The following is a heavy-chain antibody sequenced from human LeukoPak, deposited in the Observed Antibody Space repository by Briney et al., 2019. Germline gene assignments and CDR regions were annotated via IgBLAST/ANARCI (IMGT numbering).Heavy chain of an antibody. V-gene: IGHV1-2*02. CDR1: GYTLTELS. D-gene: IGHD3-22*01. J-gene: IGHJ3*02. CDR2: INPNSGGT. CDR3: ARRKPTMIVVVYAFDI. Sequence: ASVKVSCKVSGYTLTELSMHWVRQAPGQGLEWMGWINPNSGGTNYAQKFQGRVTMTRDTSISTAYMELSRLRSDDTAVYYCARRKPTMIVVVYAFDIWGQGTMVTVSS.